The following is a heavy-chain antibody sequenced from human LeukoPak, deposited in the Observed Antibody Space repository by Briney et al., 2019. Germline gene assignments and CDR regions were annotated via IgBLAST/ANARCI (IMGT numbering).Heavy chain of an antibody. Sequence: PSETLSLTCAVYGGSFSGYYWSWIRQPPGKGLEWIGEINHSGSTNYNPSLKSRVTISVDTSKNQFSLKLSSVTAADTAVYYCARVAWGPFDYWGQGTLVTVSS. D-gene: IGHD3-16*01. CDR3: ARVAWGPFDY. CDR2: INHSGST. J-gene: IGHJ4*02. CDR1: GGSFSGYY. V-gene: IGHV4-34*01.